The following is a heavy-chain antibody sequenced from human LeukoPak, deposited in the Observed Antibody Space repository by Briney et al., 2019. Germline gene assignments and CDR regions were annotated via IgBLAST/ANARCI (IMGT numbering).Heavy chain of an antibody. CDR2: ISSSSSYI. J-gene: IGHJ4*02. CDR1: RFTFTTYA. CDR3: ARDRHYDY. V-gene: IGHV3-21*01. Sequence: GGSLRLSCAASRFTFTTYAMSWVRQAPGKGLEWVSSISSSSSYIYYADSVKGRFTISRDNAKNSLYLQMNSLRAEDTAVYYCARDRHYDYWGQGTLVTVSS.